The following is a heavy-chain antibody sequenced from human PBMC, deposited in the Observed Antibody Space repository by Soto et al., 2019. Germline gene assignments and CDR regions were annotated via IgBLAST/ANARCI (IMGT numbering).Heavy chain of an antibody. CDR2: INAGNGNT. CDR1: GYTFTSYA. CDR3: ATGIVVVPAAMPGVVWVGYYMDV. Sequence: GASVKVSCKASGYTFTSYAMHWVRQAPGQRLEWMGWINAGNGNTKYSQKFQGRVTITRDTSASTAYMELSSLRSEDTAVYYCATGIVVVPAAMPGVVWVGYYMDVWGKGTTVTVSS. J-gene: IGHJ6*03. V-gene: IGHV1-3*01. D-gene: IGHD2-2*01.